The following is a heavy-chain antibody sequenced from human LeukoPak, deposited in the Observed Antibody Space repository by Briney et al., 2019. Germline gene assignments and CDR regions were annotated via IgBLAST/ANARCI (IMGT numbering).Heavy chain of an antibody. J-gene: IGHJ4*02. D-gene: IGHD3-10*01. CDR1: GFTFSSYW. V-gene: IGHV3-74*01. Sequence: PGGSLRLSCAASGFTFSSYWMHWVRQAPGKGLLWVSRINSDGSSTTYADSVKGRFTISRDNSKNMVYLQVISLTAEDTAVYYCAKDDAWLRFGEWSQGTLVTVSA. CDR2: INSDGSST. CDR3: AKDDAWLRFGE.